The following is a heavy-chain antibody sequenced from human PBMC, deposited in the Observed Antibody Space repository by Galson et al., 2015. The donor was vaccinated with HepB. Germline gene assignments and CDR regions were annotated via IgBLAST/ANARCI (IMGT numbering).Heavy chain of an antibody. V-gene: IGHV3-23*01. CDR2: ITSSGGST. D-gene: IGHD2-8*01. CDR1: GFTFSSYA. J-gene: IGHJ4*02. CDR3: AKDLYTISSGIAYFFDY. Sequence: SLRLSCAGSGFTFSSYAMTWVRQAPGKGQEWVSAITSSGGSTYYADSVKGRFTISRDNSKNTLYLQMNSLRAEDTPIYYCAKDLYTISSGIAYFFDYWGQGTLVTVSS.